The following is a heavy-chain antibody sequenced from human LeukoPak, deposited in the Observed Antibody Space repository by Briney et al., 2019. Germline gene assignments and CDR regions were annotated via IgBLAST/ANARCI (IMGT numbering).Heavy chain of an antibody. Sequence: GGSLRLSCAASEFTFSSYAMSWVRQAPGKGLEWVSAISGSGGSTYYADSVKGRFTISRDDSKNTFYLQMNSLRAEDTAVYYCAKANRDHLSHYYGVDVWGQGTTV. CDR2: ISGSGGST. CDR3: AKANRDHLSHYYGVDV. CDR1: EFTFSSYA. J-gene: IGHJ6*02. D-gene: IGHD3-10*01. V-gene: IGHV3-23*01.